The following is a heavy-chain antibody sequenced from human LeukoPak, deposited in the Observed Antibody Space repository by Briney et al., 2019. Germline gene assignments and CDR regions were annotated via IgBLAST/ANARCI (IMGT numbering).Heavy chain of an antibody. Sequence: GASVKVSCKASGGTFSSYAISWVRQAPGQGLEWMRRIIPIFGIANCAQKFQGRVTMTRNTPIGTAYMELSSLRSEDTAVYYCARGYSINCSSTSCNHYLNWFDPWGQGTLVTVSS. J-gene: IGHJ5*02. CDR3: ARGYSINCSSTSCNHYLNWFDP. CDR1: GGTFSSYA. CDR2: IIPIFGIA. D-gene: IGHD2-2*01. V-gene: IGHV1-69*04.